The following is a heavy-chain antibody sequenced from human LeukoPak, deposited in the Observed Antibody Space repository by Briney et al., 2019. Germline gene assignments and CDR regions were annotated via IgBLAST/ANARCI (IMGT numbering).Heavy chain of an antibody. CDR3: AELVQLERRGYSDY. CDR1: GGSISSSSYY. CDR2: IYYSGST. J-gene: IGHJ4*02. Sequence: PSETLSLTCTVSGGSISSSSYYWGWIRQPPGKGLEWIGSIYYSGSTYYNPSLKSRVTISVDTSKNQLSLKLSSVTAADTAVYYCAELVQLERRGYSDYWGQGTLVTVSS. V-gene: IGHV4-39*01. D-gene: IGHD1-1*01.